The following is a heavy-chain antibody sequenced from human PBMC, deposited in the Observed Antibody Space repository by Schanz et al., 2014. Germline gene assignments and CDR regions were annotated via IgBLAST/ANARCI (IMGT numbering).Heavy chain of an antibody. D-gene: IGHD3-22*01. V-gene: IGHV3-74*01. CDR3: VRDERISSGVWFDP. CDR1: GFTFRNNW. CDR2: IDGEGTDT. Sequence: EPLVVESGGGLVHPGGSLRLSCAASGFTFRNNWMHWFRQGPGKGLFWVSRIDGEGTDTRYADSVKGRFTISRDNARNMVFLQMSSLRADDTAVYYCVRDERISSGVWFDPWGQGTLVTVSS. J-gene: IGHJ5*02.